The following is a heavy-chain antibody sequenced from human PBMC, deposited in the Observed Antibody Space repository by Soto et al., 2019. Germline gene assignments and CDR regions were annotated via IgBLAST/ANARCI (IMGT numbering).Heavy chain of an antibody. CDR1: VGTFSSYA. V-gene: IGHV1-69*01. Sequence: QVQLVQSGAEVKKPGSSVKVSCKASVGTFSSYAISWVRQAPGQGLEWMGGIIPIFGTANYAQKFQGRVTITADESTSTAYMELSSLRSEDTAVYYCARSITMIVVAAFDAFDIWGQGTMVTVSS. J-gene: IGHJ3*02. CDR2: IIPIFGTA. D-gene: IGHD3-22*01. CDR3: ARSITMIVVAAFDAFDI.